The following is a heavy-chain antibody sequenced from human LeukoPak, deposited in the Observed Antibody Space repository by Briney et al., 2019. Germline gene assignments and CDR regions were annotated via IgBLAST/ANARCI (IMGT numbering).Heavy chain of an antibody. D-gene: IGHD3-22*01. Sequence: GGSLRLSCAASGFTFSGSAMHWVRQGSGKGLEWVGRIRSKANSYATAYAASVKGRFTISRDDSKNTAYLQMNSLETEDTAVYYCTRREIDSSGYPDWWGQGTLVTVSS. V-gene: IGHV3-73*01. J-gene: IGHJ4*02. CDR2: IRSKANSYAT. CDR1: GFTFSGSA. CDR3: TRREIDSSGYPDW.